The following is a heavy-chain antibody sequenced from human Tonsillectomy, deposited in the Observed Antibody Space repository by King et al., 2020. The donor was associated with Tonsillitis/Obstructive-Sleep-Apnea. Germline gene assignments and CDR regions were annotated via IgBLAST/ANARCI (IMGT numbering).Heavy chain of an antibody. J-gene: IGHJ6*03. CDR1: GGSFSDYY. CDR2: INHSGST. D-gene: IGHD2-2*01. Sequence: VQLKQWGAGLLKPSETLSLTCAVYGGSFSDYYWSWIRQPPGKGLEWIGEINHSGSTNYNPSLKSRVTISVDTSKNQFSLTLSSVTAADTAVYYCARGPIVVVPAAIMSAYYYYMDVWGKGTTVTVSS. V-gene: IGHV4-34*01. CDR3: ARGPIVVVPAAIMSAYYYYMDV.